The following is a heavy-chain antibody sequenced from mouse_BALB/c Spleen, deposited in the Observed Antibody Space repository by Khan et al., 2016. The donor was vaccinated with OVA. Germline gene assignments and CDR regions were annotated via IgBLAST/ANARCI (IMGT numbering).Heavy chain of an antibody. V-gene: IGHV3-2*02. Sequence: EVQRVESGPGLVKPSQSLSLTCTVTGYSITSDYAWNWIRQFPGNKLEWMGFISYSGNTKYNPSLKSRISIPRDTSRNQFFLQLNSVTFEDTATYYCARIYGGDFDYWGQGTSLTVSS. CDR2: ISYSGNT. CDR1: GYSITSDYA. CDR3: ARIYGGDFDY. D-gene: IGHD1-1*01. J-gene: IGHJ2*02.